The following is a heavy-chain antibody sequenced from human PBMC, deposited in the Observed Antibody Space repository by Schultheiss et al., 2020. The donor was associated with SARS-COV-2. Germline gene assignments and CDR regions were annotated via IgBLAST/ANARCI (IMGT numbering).Heavy chain of an antibody. CDR1: GGSISSGGYY. CDR2: IYYSGST. V-gene: IGHV4-31*03. D-gene: IGHD5-18*01. J-gene: IGHJ4*02. Sequence: LRLSCTVSGGSISSGGYYWSWIRQPPGKGLEWIGYIYYSGSTYYNPSLKSRVTISVDTSKNQFSLKLFSVTAADTAVYYCARAVQLWPKSFDYWGQGTLVTVSS. CDR3: ARAVQLWPKSFDY.